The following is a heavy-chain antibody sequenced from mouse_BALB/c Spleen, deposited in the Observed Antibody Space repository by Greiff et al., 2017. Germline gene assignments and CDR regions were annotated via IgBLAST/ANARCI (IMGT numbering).Heavy chain of an antibody. Sequence: EVKLMESGPGLVKPSQSLSLTCSVTGYSITSGYYWNWIRQFPGNKLEWMGYISYDGSNNYNPSLKNRISITRDTSKNQFFLKLNSVTTEDTATYYCARVDGYDSWFAYWGQGTLVTVSA. CDR2: ISYDGSN. V-gene: IGHV3-6*02. CDR3: ARVDGYDSWFAY. J-gene: IGHJ3*01. CDR1: GYSITSGYY. D-gene: IGHD2-2*01.